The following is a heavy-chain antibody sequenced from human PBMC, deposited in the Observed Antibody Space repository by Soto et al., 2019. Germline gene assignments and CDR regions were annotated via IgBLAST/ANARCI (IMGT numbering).Heavy chain of an antibody. Sequence: QVQLVQSGAEVKKPGSSVKVSCKASGGTFSSYAISWVRQAPGQGLEWMGGIIPISGTANYAQKFQCRVTIIADEYPSTGYMELSSLRSEDTAVYYCARSQGSSTSLEIYYYYYYGMDFWGQGTTVTVSS. D-gene: IGHD2-2*01. CDR2: IIPISGTA. CDR1: GGTFSSYA. V-gene: IGHV1-69*01. CDR3: ARSQGSSTSLEIYYYYYYGMDF. J-gene: IGHJ6*02.